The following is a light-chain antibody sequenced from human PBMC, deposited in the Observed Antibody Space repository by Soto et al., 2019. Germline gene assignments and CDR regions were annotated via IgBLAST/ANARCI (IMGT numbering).Light chain of an antibody. V-gene: IGKV1-9*01. CDR1: QGISSY. CDR3: QQFNSDPT. J-gene: IGKJ4*01. CDR2: AAS. Sequence: DIHLTQSPSLLSASVGDGVTITCRARQGISSYLAWYQQRPGKAPKLLIYAASTLQSRVPSRFSRSGSGTEFTLTISSLQPVQFATYYCQQFNSDPTFGVGTKVEIK.